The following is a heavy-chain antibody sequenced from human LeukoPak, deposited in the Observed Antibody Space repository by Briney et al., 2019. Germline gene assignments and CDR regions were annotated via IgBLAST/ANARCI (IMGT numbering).Heavy chain of an antibody. D-gene: IGHD3-10*01. CDR2: INPSGGST. CDR1: GYTFTSYY. J-gene: IGHJ4*02. V-gene: IGHV1-46*01. Sequence: ASVTVSCTASGYTFTSYYMHWVRQAPGQGLEWMGRINPSGGSTSYAQKFQGRVTMTRDTSTSTAYMGLSSLRSEDTAVYYCARDLGHGSGSYPSLPDYWGQGTLVTVSS. CDR3: ARDLGHGSGSYPSLPDY.